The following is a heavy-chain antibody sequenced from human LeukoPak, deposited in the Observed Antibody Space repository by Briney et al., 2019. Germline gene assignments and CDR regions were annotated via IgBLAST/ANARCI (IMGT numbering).Heavy chain of an antibody. CDR2: IKKDGIEK. Sequence: GGSLRLSCAASGLTFSMYWMSWVRQAPGKGLEWEANIKKDGIEKNYVDSVKGRFTISRDNAKNSLYLQMNSLRAEDTAVYYCAREAPESYGMDVWGKGTTVTVSS. CDR1: GLTFSMYW. J-gene: IGHJ6*04. V-gene: IGHV3-7*03. CDR3: AREAPESYGMDV. D-gene: IGHD1-14*01.